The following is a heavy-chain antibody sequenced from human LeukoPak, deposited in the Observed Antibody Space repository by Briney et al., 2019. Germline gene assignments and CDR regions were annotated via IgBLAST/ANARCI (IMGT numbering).Heavy chain of an antibody. J-gene: IGHJ4*02. CDR1: GFTFNNYA. V-gene: IGHV3-23*01. D-gene: IGHD4-17*01. CDR2: VSGSGAIA. CDR3: AKDDDGDYVNYFDY. Sequence: GGSLRLSCAASGFTFNNYAMSWVRQAPGKGLEWVSTVSGSGAIAYYTDSVKGRFTISRDNSKNTLSLQLNSLRAEDTAVYYCAKDDDGDYVNYFDYWGQGTLVTVSS.